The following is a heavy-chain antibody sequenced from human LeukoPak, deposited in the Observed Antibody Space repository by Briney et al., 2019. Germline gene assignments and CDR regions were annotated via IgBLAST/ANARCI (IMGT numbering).Heavy chain of an antibody. CDR2: IYYSGST. D-gene: IGHD3-10*01. J-gene: IGHJ3*02. V-gene: IGHV4-39*07. Sequence: SETLSLTCTVSGGSISSSSYYWGWIRQPPGKGLEWIGSIYYSGSTYYNPSPKSRVTISVDTSKNQFSLKLSSVTAADTAVYYCARGTRGGPVAAFDIWGQGTMVTVSS. CDR1: GGSISSSSYY. CDR3: ARGTRGGPVAAFDI.